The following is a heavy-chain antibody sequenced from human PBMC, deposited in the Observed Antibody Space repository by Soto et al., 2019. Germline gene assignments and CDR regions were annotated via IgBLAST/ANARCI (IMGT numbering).Heavy chain of an antibody. CDR2: IIPIFGTA. D-gene: IGHD2-2*01. CDR3: ARVSCETSCYSSYYYGMDV. J-gene: IGHJ6*02. Sequence: GASVKVSFKASGGTFSSYAISWLRQAPGQGLEWMGGIIPIFGTANYAQKFQGRVTITADGSTSTAYMELSSLRSEDTAVYYCARVSCETSCYSSYYYGMDVWGQGTTVTVSS. CDR1: GGTFSSYA. V-gene: IGHV1-69*13.